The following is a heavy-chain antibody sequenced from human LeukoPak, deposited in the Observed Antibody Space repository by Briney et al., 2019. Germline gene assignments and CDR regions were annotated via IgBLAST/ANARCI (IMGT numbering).Heavy chain of an antibody. CDR1: GGSISSGSYY. D-gene: IGHD5-18*01. CDR2: IYTSGST. V-gene: IGHV4-61*02. Sequence: PSETLSLTCTVSGGSISSGSYYWSWIRQPAGKGLEWIGRIYTSGSTNYNPSLKSRVTISVDTSKNQFSLKLSSVTAADTAVYYCGRYSYGYGGVAYWGRGPLVTVSS. J-gene: IGHJ4*02. CDR3: GRYSYGYGGVAY.